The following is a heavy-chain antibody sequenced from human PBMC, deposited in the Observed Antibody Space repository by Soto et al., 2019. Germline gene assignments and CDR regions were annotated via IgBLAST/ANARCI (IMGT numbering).Heavy chain of an antibody. CDR1: GFTFSDHY. CDR3: ARGVVSTGYFDY. D-gene: IGHD5-12*01. J-gene: IGHJ4*02. CDR2: SRDKVHSHTT. V-gene: IGHV3-72*01. Sequence: EVQLAESGGGLVQPGGSLRLSCAASGFTFSDHYMDWVRQAPGKGLEWVGRSRDKVHSHTTEYAASVKGRFTISRGDSENSLYLQMNSLKTEDTAVYYCARGVVSTGYFDYWGQGSLGSVSS.